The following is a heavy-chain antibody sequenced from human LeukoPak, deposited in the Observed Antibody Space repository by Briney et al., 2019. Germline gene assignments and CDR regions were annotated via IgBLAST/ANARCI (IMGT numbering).Heavy chain of an antibody. V-gene: IGHV4-59*01. CDR1: GGSISYYY. CDR3: AREDPQTTVPEGMDV. J-gene: IGHJ6*02. CDR2: IYYSGTT. D-gene: IGHD4-17*01. Sequence: SETLSLTCTVSGGSISYYYWSWIRQSPGKGLEWIGYIYYSGTTNYNPSLKSRATISVGTSKNQFSLQLRSVTAADTAVYYCAREDPQTTVPEGMDVWGQGTTVTVSS.